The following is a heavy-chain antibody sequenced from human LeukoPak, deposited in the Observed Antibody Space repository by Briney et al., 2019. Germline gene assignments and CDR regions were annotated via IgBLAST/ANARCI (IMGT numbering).Heavy chain of an antibody. D-gene: IGHD2-15*01. Sequence: ASVKVSCKASGYTFTNYDMHWVRQAPGQGLEWMGRINPNSGGTNYAQKFQGRVTMTWDTSISTAPMELTRLRSDDTAVYYCARLGGFYYFDYWGQGTLVTVSS. CDR2: INPNSGGT. J-gene: IGHJ4*02. V-gene: IGHV1-2*06. CDR1: GYTFTNYD. CDR3: ARLGGFYYFDY.